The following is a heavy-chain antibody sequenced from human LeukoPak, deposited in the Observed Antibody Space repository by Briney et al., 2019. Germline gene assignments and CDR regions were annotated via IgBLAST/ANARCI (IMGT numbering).Heavy chain of an antibody. CDR3: ARDKTQLYYFDY. CDR2: ISYDGSNK. J-gene: IGHJ4*02. CDR1: GFTFSSYA. Sequence: GGSLRLSCAASGFTFSSYAMHWVRQAPGKGLEGVAVISYDGSNKYYADSVKGRFTISRDNSKNTLYLQMNSLSAADTAVYYCARDKTQLYYFDYWGQGTLVTVSS. D-gene: IGHD1-1*01. V-gene: IGHV3-30-3*01.